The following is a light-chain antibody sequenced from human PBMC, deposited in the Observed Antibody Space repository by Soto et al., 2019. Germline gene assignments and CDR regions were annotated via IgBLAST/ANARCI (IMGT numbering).Light chain of an antibody. Sequence: DIQMTQSPSTLSASVGDRVTITCRASQSISDWVAWYQQKPGEAPKPLIFDASSLKSGVPSRFSGSGSGTEFTLTISSLQSDDFGTYYCQQYDSYSWTFGQGTKVDIK. J-gene: IGKJ1*01. CDR1: QSISDW. V-gene: IGKV1-5*01. CDR2: DAS. CDR3: QQYDSYSWT.